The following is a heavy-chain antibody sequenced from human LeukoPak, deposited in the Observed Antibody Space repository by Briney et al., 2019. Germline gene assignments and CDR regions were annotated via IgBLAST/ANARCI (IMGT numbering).Heavy chain of an antibody. CDR1: GYTFTDYS. J-gene: IGHJ4*02. CDR3: ARDAIAAAGAGA. CDR2: INPNSGDT. D-gene: IGHD6-13*01. Sequence: GASVTVSCKASGYTFTDYSMHWVRQAPGQGLEWMGWINPNSGDTDYAQKFQGRVTMTRDTSISTAYLEVSRLTSDDTAVYFCARDAIAAAGAGAWGQGTLVTVSS. V-gene: IGHV1-2*02.